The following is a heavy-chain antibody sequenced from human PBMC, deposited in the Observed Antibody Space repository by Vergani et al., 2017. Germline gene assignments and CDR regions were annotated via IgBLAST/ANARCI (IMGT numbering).Heavy chain of an antibody. D-gene: IGHD5-18*01. CDR2: INHSGST. CDR3: ARSGYSYSYYYYDMDV. V-gene: IGHV4-34*01. J-gene: IGHJ6*03. Sequence: QVQLQQWGAGLLKPSETLSLTCAVYGGSFSGYYWSWIRQPPGKGLEWIGEINHSGSTNYNPSLKSRVTISVDTSKNQFSLKLSSVTAADTAVYYCARSGYSYSYYYYDMDVWGKGTTVTVSS. CDR1: GGSFSGYY.